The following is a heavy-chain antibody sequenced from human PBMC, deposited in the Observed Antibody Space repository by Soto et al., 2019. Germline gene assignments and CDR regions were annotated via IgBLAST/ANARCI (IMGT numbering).Heavy chain of an antibody. CDR1: GFTFSSYS. D-gene: IGHD4-17*01. J-gene: IGHJ4*02. V-gene: IGHV3-21*01. Sequence: EVQLVESGGGLVKPGGSLRLSCAASGFTFSSYSMNWVRQAPGKGLEWVSSISSSSSYIYYADSVRGRFTISRDTAKNSLYLQMNSLRAEDTAVYYCASPAISTLRTDYFDYWGQGTLVTVSS. CDR2: ISSSSSYI. CDR3: ASPAISTLRTDYFDY.